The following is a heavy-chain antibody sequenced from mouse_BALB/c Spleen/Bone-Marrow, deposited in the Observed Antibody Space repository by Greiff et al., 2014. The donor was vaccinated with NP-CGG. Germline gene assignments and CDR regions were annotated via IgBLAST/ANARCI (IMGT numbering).Heavy chain of an antibody. Sequence: DVKLVESGAELVKPGASVKLSCTASGFNIKDTYMRWVKQRPEQGLEWIGRIDPANGNTKYDPKFQGKATITADTSSNTAYLQLSSLTSEDTAVYYCARGGSSYGWYFDVWGAGTTVTVSS. J-gene: IGHJ1*01. V-gene: IGHV14-3*02. CDR1: GFNIKDTY. D-gene: IGHD1-1*01. CDR3: ARGGSSYGWYFDV. CDR2: IDPANGNT.